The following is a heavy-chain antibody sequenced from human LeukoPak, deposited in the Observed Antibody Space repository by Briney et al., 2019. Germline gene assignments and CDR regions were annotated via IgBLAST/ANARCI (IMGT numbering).Heavy chain of an antibody. V-gene: IGHV3-15*01. D-gene: IGHD4-11*01. CDR1: GLTFSNAW. CDR3: TNGGYSNYARHDY. CDR2: IKSKTDGGTT. J-gene: IGHJ4*02. Sequence: GGSLRLSCVASGLTFSNAWMSWVRQAPGKGLEWVGRIKSKTDGGTTDYAAPVKGRFTISRDDSKNTLYLQMNSLKTEDTAVYYCTNGGYSNYARHDYWGQGTLVTVSS.